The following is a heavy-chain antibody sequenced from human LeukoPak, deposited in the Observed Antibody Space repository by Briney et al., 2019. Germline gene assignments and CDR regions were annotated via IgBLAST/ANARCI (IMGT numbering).Heavy chain of an antibody. CDR1: GFTFSSHA. CDR3: AKDWPVSGDHYSPFDY. Sequence: GGSLRLSCTVCGFTFSSHAMSWVRQAPGMGLEWVAAISRSGTNTYYVDSVKGRFTISRDSSKNTLHLQMDSLRAEDTAVYYCAKDWPVSGDHYSPFDYWGQGTLVTVSS. J-gene: IGHJ4*02. V-gene: IGHV3-23*01. D-gene: IGHD4-11*01. CDR2: ISRSGTNT.